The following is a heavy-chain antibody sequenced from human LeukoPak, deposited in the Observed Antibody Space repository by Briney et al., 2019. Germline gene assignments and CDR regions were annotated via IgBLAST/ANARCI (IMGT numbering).Heavy chain of an antibody. J-gene: IGHJ4*02. V-gene: IGHV3-53*03. CDR3: ARVPYYGSGSYLDY. CDR1: GFTVSSNY. CDR2: IYSGGST. Sequence: AGGSLRLSCAASGFTVSSNYMSWVRQPPGKGLEWVSVIYSGGSTYYADSVKGRFTISRDNSKNTLYLQMNSLRAEDTAVYYCARVPYYGSGSYLDYWGQGTLVTVSS. D-gene: IGHD3-10*01.